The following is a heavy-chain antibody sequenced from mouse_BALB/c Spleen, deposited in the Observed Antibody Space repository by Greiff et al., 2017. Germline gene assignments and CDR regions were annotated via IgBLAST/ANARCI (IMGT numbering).Heavy chain of an antibody. J-gene: IGHJ1*01. V-gene: IGHV1-82*01. CDR3: ARGAYGSSYYWYFDV. CDR2: IYPGDGDT. Sequence: QVQLKESGPELVKPGASVKISCKASGYAFSSSWMNWVKQRPGQGLEWIGRIYPGDGDTNYNGKFKGKATLTADKSSSTAYMQLSSLTSVDSAVYFCARGAYGSSYYWYFDVWGAGTTVTVSS. CDR1: GYAFSSSW. D-gene: IGHD1-1*01.